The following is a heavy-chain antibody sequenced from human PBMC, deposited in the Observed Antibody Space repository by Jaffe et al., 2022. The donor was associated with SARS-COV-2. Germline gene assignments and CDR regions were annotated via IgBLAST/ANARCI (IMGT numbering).Heavy chain of an antibody. CDR1: GGSISSYY. V-gene: IGHV4-59*01. CDR2: IYYSGST. D-gene: IGHD6-13*01. J-gene: IGHJ3*02. Sequence: QVQLQESGPGLVKPSETLSLTCTVSGGSISSYYWSWIRQPPGKGLEWIGYIYYSGSTNYNPSLKSRVTISVDTSKNQFSLKLSSVTAADTAVYYCAREDAGISGARAFDIWGQGTMVTVSS. CDR3: AREDAGISGARAFDI.